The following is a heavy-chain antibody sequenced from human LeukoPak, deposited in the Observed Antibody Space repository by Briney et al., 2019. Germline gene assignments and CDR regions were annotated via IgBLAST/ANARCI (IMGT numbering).Heavy chain of an antibody. Sequence: PGGSLRLSCAASGFSFSSYAMSWVRQAPGKGLEWVSAISGSGGSAYYADSVKGRFTISRDNAKNSLYLQMNSLRAEDTALYYCAKDLGPKYYDILTGPLDYWGQGTLVTVSS. D-gene: IGHD3-9*01. CDR3: AKDLGPKYYDILTGPLDY. CDR1: GFSFSSYA. V-gene: IGHV3-23*01. CDR2: ISGSGGSA. J-gene: IGHJ4*02.